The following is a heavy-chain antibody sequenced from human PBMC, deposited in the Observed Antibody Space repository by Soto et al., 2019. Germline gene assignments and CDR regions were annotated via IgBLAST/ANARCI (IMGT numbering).Heavy chain of an antibody. V-gene: IGHV4-39*01. Sequence: QLQLQESGPGLVKPSETLSLTCTVSGGSISSSSYYWGWIRQPPGKGLEWIGGIYYSGSTYYNPSLQSRVTLSVDTSKNQFSLKLSSVTAADTAVYYCARLRVAATWYWGQGTLVTVSS. J-gene: IGHJ4*02. CDR1: GGSISSSSYY. CDR3: ARLRVAATWY. CDR2: IYYSGST. D-gene: IGHD3-3*01.